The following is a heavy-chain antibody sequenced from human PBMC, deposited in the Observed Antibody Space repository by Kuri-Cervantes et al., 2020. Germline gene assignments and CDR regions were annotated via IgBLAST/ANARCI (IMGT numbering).Heavy chain of an antibody. CDR1: GGSFSGYY. Sequence: GGSLRLSCAVYGGSFSGYYWSWVRQAPGKGLECLSSISSSSSYIYYADSVKGRFTISRDNAKNSLYLQMNSLRAEDTAVYYCARDWSTWAGAYYYMDVWGKGTTVTVSS. CDR3: ARDWSTWAGAYYYMDV. V-gene: IGHV3-21*01. D-gene: IGHD1-26*01. CDR2: ISSSSSYI. J-gene: IGHJ6*03.